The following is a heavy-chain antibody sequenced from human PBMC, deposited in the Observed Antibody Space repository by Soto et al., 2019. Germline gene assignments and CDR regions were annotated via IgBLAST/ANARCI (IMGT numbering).Heavy chain of an antibody. D-gene: IGHD2-2*01. CDR3: ARARSTFDSQQSNWFDT. CDR1: GGSISSGTYY. Sequence: PSETLSLTCTVSGGSISSGTYYWSWIRQHPGKGLDWIAYIYYSGSTYYNPSLKSRVSISVDKSKNQFSLKLTSVTAADTAVYYCARARSTFDSQQSNWFDTWGPGTLVTVSS. J-gene: IGHJ5*02. CDR2: IYYSGST. V-gene: IGHV4-31*03.